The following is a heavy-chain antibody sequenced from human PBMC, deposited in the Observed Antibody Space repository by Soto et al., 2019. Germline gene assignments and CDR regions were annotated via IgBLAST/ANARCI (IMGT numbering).Heavy chain of an antibody. J-gene: IGHJ3*02. D-gene: IGHD1-7*01. CDR1: SGSISSSNW. CDR3: AREDGTGTSAFDI. CDR2: IYHSGST. Sequence: SETLSLTCAVSSGSISSSNWWSWVRQPPGKGLEWIGEIYHSGSTNYNPSLKSRVTISVDKSKNQFSLKLSSVTAADTAVYYCAREDGTGTSAFDIWGQGTMVTVSS. V-gene: IGHV4-4*02.